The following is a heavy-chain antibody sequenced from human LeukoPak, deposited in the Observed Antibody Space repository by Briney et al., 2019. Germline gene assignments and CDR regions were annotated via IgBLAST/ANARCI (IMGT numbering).Heavy chain of an antibody. V-gene: IGHV7-4-1*02. J-gene: IGHJ6*02. Sequence: GASVKVSCKASGYTFTSYAMNWVRQAPGQWLEWMGWINTNTGNPTYAQGFTGRFVFSLDTSVSTAYLQISSLKAEDTAVYYCARVDTALNYYGMDVWGQGTTVTVSS. CDR1: GYTFTSYA. CDR2: INTNTGNP. D-gene: IGHD5-18*01. CDR3: ARVDTALNYYGMDV.